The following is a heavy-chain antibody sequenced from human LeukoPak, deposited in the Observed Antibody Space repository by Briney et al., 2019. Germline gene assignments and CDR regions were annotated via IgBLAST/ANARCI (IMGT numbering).Heavy chain of an antibody. CDR3: ARDIKLRFLEWLSDPYDY. D-gene: IGHD3-3*01. V-gene: IGHV1-18*04. J-gene: IGHJ4*02. CDR1: GYTFTGYY. CDR2: ISAYNGNT. Sequence: ASVKVSCKASGYTFTGYYMHWVRQAPGQGLEWMGWISAYNGNTNYAQKLQGRVTMTTDTSTSTAYMELRSLRSDDTAVYYCARDIKLRFLEWLSDPYDYWGQGTLVTVSS.